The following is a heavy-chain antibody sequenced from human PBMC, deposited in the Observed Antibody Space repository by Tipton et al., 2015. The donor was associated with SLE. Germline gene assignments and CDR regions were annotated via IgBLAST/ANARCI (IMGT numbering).Heavy chain of an antibody. J-gene: IGHJ4*02. V-gene: IGHV4-61*09. CDR1: GGSIASGSYY. CDR3: ARDVATEFDY. Sequence: TLSLSCTMSGGSIASGSYYWTWIRQPAGKGLGWIGHVYSTGSTNYNPSLKSRVTISLDKSKNQFSLQLTSVTAADTAVYYCARDVATEFDYWGQGTLVTGSS. D-gene: IGHD1-14*01. CDR2: VYSTGST.